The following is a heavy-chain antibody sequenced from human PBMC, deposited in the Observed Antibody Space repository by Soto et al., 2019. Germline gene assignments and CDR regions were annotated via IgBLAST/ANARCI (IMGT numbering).Heavy chain of an antibody. D-gene: IGHD1-1*01. V-gene: IGHV4-39*02. J-gene: IGHJ1*01. CDR1: GGSVFTSSAY. CDR2: ICYSGTT. Sequence: SETLSLTCTVSGGSVFTSSAYWGWIRQPPGQGLEWVGHICYSGTTYYYPSLGSRVTISLNTSKNNLSLSLTSVPAADPAVFYRASPGWLTELSGPWYKYQHLGRG. CDR3: ASPGWLTELSGPWYKYQH.